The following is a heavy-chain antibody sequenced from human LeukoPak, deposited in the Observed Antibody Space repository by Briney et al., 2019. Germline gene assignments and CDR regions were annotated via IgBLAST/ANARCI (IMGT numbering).Heavy chain of an antibody. CDR2: IYSSGTT. J-gene: IGHJ6*03. Sequence: SETLSLTCTVSGGSINTYYWSWIRQPPGKGLEFIGYIYSSGTTDYNPSLKSRVVISIDTSGSQFSLKMTSVTAADTAVYYCARRGTPYYYYYMDVWGKGTTVTVFS. D-gene: IGHD3-16*01. V-gene: IGHV4-59*08. CDR3: ARRGTPYYYYYMDV. CDR1: GGSINTYY.